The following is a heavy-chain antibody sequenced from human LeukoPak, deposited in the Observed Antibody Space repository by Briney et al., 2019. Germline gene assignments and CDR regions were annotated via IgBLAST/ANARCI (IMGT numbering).Heavy chain of an antibody. J-gene: IGHJ3*02. CDR1: GFTFSSYS. CDR3: ARDLPDAFDI. V-gene: IGHV3-21*01. D-gene: IGHD2-2*01. CDR2: ISSSSSYI. Sequence: GGSLRLSCAASGFTFSSYSMNWVRQAPGKGLEWVSSISSSSSYIYYADLVKGRFTISRDNAKNSLYLQMNSLRAEDTAVYYCARDLPDAFDIWGQGTMVTVSS.